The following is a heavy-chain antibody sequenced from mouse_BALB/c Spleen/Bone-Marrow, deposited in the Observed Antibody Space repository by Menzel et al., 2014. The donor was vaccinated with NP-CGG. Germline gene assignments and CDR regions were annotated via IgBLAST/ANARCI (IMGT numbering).Heavy chain of an antibody. CDR3: ARDKGRVFFDY. CDR1: GFTFTDYY. V-gene: IGHV7-3*02. J-gene: IGHJ2*01. CDR2: IRNKANGYTT. Sequence: EVKVVDSGGGLVQPGGSLRLSCATSGFTFTDYYMNWVRQPPGKALEWLGFIRNKANGYTTEYSASVKGRFTISRDNSRNILYLQMNTLRAEDSATYYCARDKGRVFFDYWGQGTTLTVSS.